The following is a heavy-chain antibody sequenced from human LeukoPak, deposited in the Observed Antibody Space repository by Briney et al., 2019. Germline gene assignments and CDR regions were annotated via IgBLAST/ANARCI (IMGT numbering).Heavy chain of an antibody. CDR2: INWNGDST. CDR3: ARQPVVDFYYYYYMDV. D-gene: IGHD2-15*01. J-gene: IGHJ6*03. CDR1: GFTFDDYG. V-gene: IGHV3-20*04. Sequence: GGSLRLSCAASGFTFDDYGMSWVRQAPGKGLEWVSTINWNGDSTGYADSVKGRFTISRDNAKNSLYLQMNSLRAEDTALYYCARQPVVDFYYYYYMDVWGKGTTVTISS.